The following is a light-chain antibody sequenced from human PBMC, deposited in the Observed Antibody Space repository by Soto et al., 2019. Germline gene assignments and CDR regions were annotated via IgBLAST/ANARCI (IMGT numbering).Light chain of an antibody. CDR3: CPYAGSYTYV. CDR1: SSDVGGYNY. J-gene: IGLJ1*01. Sequence: QSALTQPRSVSGSPGQSVTISCTGTSSDVGGYNYVSWYQQHPGKAPKFMIYDVSKRPSGVPDRFSGSKSGNTASLTIYGLQAEDEADYYCCPYAGSYTYVFGTGTKVTVL. CDR2: DVS. V-gene: IGLV2-11*01.